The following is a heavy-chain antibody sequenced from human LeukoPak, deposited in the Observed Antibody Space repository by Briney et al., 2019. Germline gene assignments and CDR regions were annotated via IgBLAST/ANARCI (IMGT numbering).Heavy chain of an antibody. D-gene: IGHD3-10*01. CDR3: ARGFRGTFDY. CDR1: GFTFSSYS. CDR2: ISSSSSYI. J-gene: IGHJ4*02. Sequence: GGSLRLSCAASGFTFSSYSMNWVRQAPGKGLEWVSSISSSSSYIYYADSVKGRFTISRDNAKNSLYLQMNSLRAEDTAVCYCARGFRGTFDYWGQGTLVTVSS. V-gene: IGHV3-21*01.